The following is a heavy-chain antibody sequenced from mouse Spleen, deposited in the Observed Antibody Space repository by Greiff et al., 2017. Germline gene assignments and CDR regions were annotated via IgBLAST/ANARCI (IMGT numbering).Heavy chain of an antibody. D-gene: IGHD1-1*01. J-gene: IGHJ1*03. V-gene: IGHV5-12*01. CDR2: ISNGGGST. CDR3: ARLYGSNWRYFDV. CDR1: GFTFSDYY. Sequence: EVKLMESGGGLVQPGGSLKLSCAASGFTFSDYYMYWVRQTPEKRLEWVAYISNGGGSTYYPDTVKGRFTISRDNAKNTLYLQMSRLKSEDTAMYYCARLYGSNWRYFDVWGTGTTVTVSS.